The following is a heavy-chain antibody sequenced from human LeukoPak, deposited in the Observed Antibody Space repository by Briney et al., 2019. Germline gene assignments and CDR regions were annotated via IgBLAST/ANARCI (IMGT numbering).Heavy chain of an antibody. J-gene: IGHJ4*02. CDR3: ACDQAQPFDY. CDR1: GYIFTDYY. CDR2: ISPNSGDT. Sequence: ASVSVSYKASGYIFTDYYIHWVRHAPGQGLEWMGWISPNSGDTNYAQKFQGRVTMTRDTSISTAYMELSRLRSDDTAVYYCACDQAQPFDYWGQGTLVTVSS. V-gene: IGHV1-2*02. D-gene: IGHD1-14*01.